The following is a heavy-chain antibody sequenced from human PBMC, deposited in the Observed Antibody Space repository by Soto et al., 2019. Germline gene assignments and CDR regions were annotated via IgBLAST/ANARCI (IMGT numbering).Heavy chain of an antibody. V-gene: IGHV1-18*01. CDR1: GYTFTTYG. CDR3: ARDPLSATIPNPYYYYGMDV. J-gene: IGHJ6*02. D-gene: IGHD5-12*01. Sequence: QVQLVQSGPEVKKPGASVKVSCKTSGYTFTTYGISWVRQAPGQGLEWMGWSSPYNGNTNYTQKLQGRITMTTDTSTRTAYMELRSLRSDDTAVYYCARDPLSATIPNPYYYYGMDVWGQGTTVTVSS. CDR2: SSPYNGNT.